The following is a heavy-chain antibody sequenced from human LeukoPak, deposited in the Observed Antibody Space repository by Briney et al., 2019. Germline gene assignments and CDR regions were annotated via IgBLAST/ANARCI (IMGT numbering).Heavy chain of an antibody. J-gene: IGHJ5*02. Sequence: ASVKVSCKASGYTFTSYYMHWVRQAPGQGLEWMGIFNPSGGSTSYAQKFQGRVTMTRDTSTSTVYMELSSLRSEDTAVYYRARAPPNKAIAAAGPAWGQGTLVTVSS. CDR3: ARAPPNKAIAAAGPA. D-gene: IGHD6-13*01. V-gene: IGHV1-46*01. CDR1: GYTFTSYY. CDR2: FNPSGGST.